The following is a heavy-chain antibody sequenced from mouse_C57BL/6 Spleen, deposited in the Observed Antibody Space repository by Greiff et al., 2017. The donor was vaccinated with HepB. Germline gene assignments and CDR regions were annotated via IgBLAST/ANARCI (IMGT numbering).Heavy chain of an antibody. Sequence: QVQLQQPGAELVRPGTSVKLSCKASGYTFTSYWMHWVKQRPGQGLEWIGVIDPSDSYTNYNQKFKGKATLTVDTSSSTAYMQLSSLTSEDSAVYYCARPRGYWYFDVWGTGTTVTVSS. CDR2: IDPSDSYT. J-gene: IGHJ1*03. CDR3: ARPRGYWYFDV. CDR1: GYTFTSYW. V-gene: IGHV1-59*01.